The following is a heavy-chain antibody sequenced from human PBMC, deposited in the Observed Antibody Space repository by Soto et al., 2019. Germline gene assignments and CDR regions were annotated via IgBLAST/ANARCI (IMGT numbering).Heavy chain of an antibody. V-gene: IGHV4-59*01. CDR3: SRVDPGETSPFDH. CDR2: IYYSGST. CDR1: GGSISSYY. J-gene: IGHJ4*02. Sequence: SETLSLTCTVSGGSISSYYWSWIRQPPGKGLEWIGYIYYSGSTNYNPSLKSRVTFTRDTSTSTVYMELSGLRSDDTAVYYCSRVDPGETSPFDHWGQGTLVTVSS. D-gene: IGHD3-10*01.